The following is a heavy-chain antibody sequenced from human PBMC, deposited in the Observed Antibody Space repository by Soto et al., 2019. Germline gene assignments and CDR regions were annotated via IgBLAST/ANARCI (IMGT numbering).Heavy chain of an antibody. Sequence: PSETLSRTCSVSGGSISSYFWSWIRQPPRKGLEWIGYIYYSGDTNYNASLKSRVTISVDRSKNQFSLRLSSVTAADSAVYYCARISRSGTHLDFWGQGTLVTSPQ. V-gene: IGHV4-59*01. CDR3: ARISRSGTHLDF. CDR1: GGSISSYF. CDR2: IYYSGDT. J-gene: IGHJ4*02. D-gene: IGHD3-10*01.